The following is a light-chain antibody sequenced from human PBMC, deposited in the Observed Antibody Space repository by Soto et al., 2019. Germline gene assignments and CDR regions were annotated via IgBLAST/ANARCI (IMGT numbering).Light chain of an antibody. V-gene: IGLV1-44*01. Sequence: QSVLTQPPSASGTPGQRVTISCSGSSSNIGVDPVNWYQQLPGTAPKLLIYNNSQRPSGVPDRFSGSKSGTSASLAISGLQCEDEAEYYCAAWDDSLNSVLLGGGTKLTFL. J-gene: IGLJ2*01. CDR3: AAWDDSLNSVL. CDR1: SSNIGVDP. CDR2: NNS.